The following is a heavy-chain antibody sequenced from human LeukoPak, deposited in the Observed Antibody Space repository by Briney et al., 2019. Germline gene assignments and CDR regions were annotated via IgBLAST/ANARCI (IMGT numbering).Heavy chain of an antibody. Sequence: PGGSLRLSCAASGFTFSSYAMSWVRQAPGKGLEWVSAISGSGGSTYYADSVKGRFTISRDNSKNTLYLQMNSLRAEDTAVYYCAKSMRVVVNPRPDFDYWGQGTLVTVSS. V-gene: IGHV3-23*01. CDR1: GFTFSSYA. CDR3: AKSMRVVVNPRPDFDY. J-gene: IGHJ4*02. D-gene: IGHD3-22*01. CDR2: ISGSGGST.